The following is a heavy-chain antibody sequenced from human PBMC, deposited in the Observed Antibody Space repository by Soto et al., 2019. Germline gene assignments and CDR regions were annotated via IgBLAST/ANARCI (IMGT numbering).Heavy chain of an antibody. CDR3: ARDVSPGTSGFYFDAFDI. D-gene: IGHD6-25*01. J-gene: IGHJ3*02. CDR1: GFTFSNDW. V-gene: IGHV3-7*05. Sequence: EVRLVESGGGLVQPGGSLRLSCAASGFTFSNDWMTWVRQAPGKGLEWVANIRKDGSKKSYLDSVRGRFTISRDNAQSSLYLQMDSLRAEDTALYYCARDVSPGTSGFYFDAFDIWGQGTMVTVS. CDR2: IRKDGSKK.